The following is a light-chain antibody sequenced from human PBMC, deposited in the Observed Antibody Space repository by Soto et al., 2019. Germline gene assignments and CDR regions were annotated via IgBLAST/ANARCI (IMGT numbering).Light chain of an antibody. J-gene: IGKJ5*01. CDR1: ESISGW. CDR2: DAS. V-gene: IGKV1-5*01. Sequence: DIQMTQTPSTLSASIGGRVTITCRASESISGWLAWYQQKPGKAPKLLIDDASNLATGVPSRFSGRGSGTDFTFTISSLQPEDVATYYCQQYDDLPITFGQGARLEI. CDR3: QQYDDLPIT.